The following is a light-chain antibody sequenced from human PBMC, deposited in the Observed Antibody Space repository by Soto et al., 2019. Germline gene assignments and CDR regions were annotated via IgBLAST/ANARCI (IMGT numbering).Light chain of an antibody. CDR1: QDIRNY. V-gene: IGKV1-17*03. CDR3: VQSYTYPWA. CDR2: SAS. Sequence: DIQMTQSPSAMSASVGDRITITCRASQDIRNYLAWFQQRPGNVPKRLIFSASSLQSGVPSRFSGSGSGTEFTLTFSSLEPEDLATYCCVQSYTYPWAFGHGTKVDIK. J-gene: IGKJ1*01.